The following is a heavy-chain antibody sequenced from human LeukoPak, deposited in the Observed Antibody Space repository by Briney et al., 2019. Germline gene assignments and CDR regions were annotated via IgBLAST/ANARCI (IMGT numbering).Heavy chain of an antibody. D-gene: IGHD2-2*01. CDR3: AKTMGLVVPAFDY. V-gene: IGHV3-30*02. J-gene: IGHJ4*02. CDR2: IRYDGSNE. CDR1: GFTFSSYG. Sequence: GGSLRLSCAASGFTFSSYGMHWVRQTPGKGLEWVAFIRYDGSNEYYADSVKGRFTISRDNSKNTLYLQMNSLRAEDTAVYYCAKTMGLVVPAFDYWGQGTLVTVSS.